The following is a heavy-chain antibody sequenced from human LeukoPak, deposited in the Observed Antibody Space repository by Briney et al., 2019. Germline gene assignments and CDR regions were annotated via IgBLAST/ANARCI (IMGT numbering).Heavy chain of an antibody. CDR1: GFTFSSYA. V-gene: IGHV3-23*01. CDR3: ANGSYYDSSGSFYFDY. D-gene: IGHD3-22*01. CDR2: INGSGDNT. Sequence: GGSLRLSCAASGFTFSSYAMSWVRQAPGKGLEWVSGINGSGDNTYYADSVKGRFTISRDNSKNTLYVQVNSLGTEDTAAYYCANGSYYDSSGSFYFDYWGQGTLVTVSS. J-gene: IGHJ4*02.